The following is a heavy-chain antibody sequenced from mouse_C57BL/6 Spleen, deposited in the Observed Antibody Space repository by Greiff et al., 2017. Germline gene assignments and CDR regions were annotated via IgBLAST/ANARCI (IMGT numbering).Heavy chain of an antibody. D-gene: IGHD1-1*01. CDR2: IRNKANGYTT. V-gene: IGHV7-3*01. CDR1: GFTFTDYY. Sequence: EVMLVESGGGLVQPGGSLSLSCAASGFTFTDYYMSWVRQPPGKALEWLGFIRNKANGYTTEYSASVKGRFTISRDNSQSILYLQMNALRAEDSATYYCARFSYGSSLYAMDYWGQGTSVTVSS. CDR3: ARFSYGSSLYAMDY. J-gene: IGHJ4*01.